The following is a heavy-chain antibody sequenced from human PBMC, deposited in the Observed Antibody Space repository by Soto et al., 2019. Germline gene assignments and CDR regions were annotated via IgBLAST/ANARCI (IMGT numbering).Heavy chain of an antibody. CDR2: IFYSGTA. D-gene: IGHD3-10*01. Sequence: TSETLSLTCTVSGGSISSGGYYWSWIRQHPGKGLEWIGYIFYSGTAYYNPSLKSRLTISVDTSKNQFSLKLSSVTAADTAVYYCARTDYGTAYFDPWGQGSLVTVSS. J-gene: IGHJ5*02. CDR1: GGSISSGGYY. V-gene: IGHV4-30-4*08. CDR3: ARTDYGTAYFDP.